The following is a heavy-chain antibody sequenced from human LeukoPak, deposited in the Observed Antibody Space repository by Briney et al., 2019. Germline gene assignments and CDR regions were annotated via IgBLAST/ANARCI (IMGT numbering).Heavy chain of an antibody. D-gene: IGHD5-18*01. CDR2: IRRKAYGGTT. V-gene: IGHV3-49*04. Sequence: GGSLRLSCTASGFTFGDYAMSWVRQAPGKGLEWVGFIRRKAYGGTTEYAASVKGRFTISRDDSKSIAYLQMDSLKTDDTAVYYCTRAGGYSYDPNYFDYWGQGTLVTVSS. CDR1: GFTFGDYA. J-gene: IGHJ4*02. CDR3: TRAGGYSYDPNYFDY.